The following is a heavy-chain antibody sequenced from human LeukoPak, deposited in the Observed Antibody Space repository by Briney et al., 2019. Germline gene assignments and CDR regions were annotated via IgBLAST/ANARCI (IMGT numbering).Heavy chain of an antibody. CDR2: IYSGGST. CDR1: GFTVSSNC. J-gene: IGHJ3*02. CDR3: ARSARLGDHSDAFDI. Sequence: QTGGSLRLSCAASGFTVSSNCMSWVRQAPGKGLEWVSVIYSGGSTYYADCVKGRFTISRHNSKNTLYLQMNSLRAEDTAVYYCARSARLGDHSDAFDIWGQGTMVTVSS. V-gene: IGHV3-53*04. D-gene: IGHD3-10*01.